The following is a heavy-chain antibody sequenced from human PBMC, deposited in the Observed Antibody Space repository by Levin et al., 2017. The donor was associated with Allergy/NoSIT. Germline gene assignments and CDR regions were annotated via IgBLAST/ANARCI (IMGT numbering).Heavy chain of an antibody. D-gene: IGHD4-17*01. CDR3: AREGGLGDYAFDI. J-gene: IGHJ3*02. CDR2: IWYDGSNK. Sequence: PGGSLRLSCAASGFTFSSYGMHWVRQAPGKGLEWVAVIWYDGSNKYYADSVKGRFTISRDNSKNTLYLQMNSLRAEDTAVYYCAREGGLGDYAFDIWGQGTMVTVSS. CDR1: GFTFSSYG. V-gene: IGHV3-33*01.